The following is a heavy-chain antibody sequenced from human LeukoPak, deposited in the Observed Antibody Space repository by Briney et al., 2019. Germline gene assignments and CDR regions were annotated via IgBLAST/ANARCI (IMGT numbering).Heavy chain of an antibody. CDR2: IYYSGST. Sequence: PSETLSLTCTVSGGSISSYYWSWIRQPPGKGLEWIGYIYYSGSTNYNPSLKSRVTMSLDTSKSQVSLKLSSVTPWDPAMHSWSRGSGNYVLVGYLGPGTPGTGSP. D-gene: IGHD1-26*01. CDR1: GGSISSYY. V-gene: IGHV4-59*12. J-gene: IGHJ4*02. CDR3: SRGSGNYVLVGY.